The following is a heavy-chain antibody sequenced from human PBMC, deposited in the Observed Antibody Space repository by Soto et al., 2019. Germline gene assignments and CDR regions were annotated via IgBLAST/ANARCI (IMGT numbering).Heavy chain of an antibody. D-gene: IGHD5-18*01. V-gene: IGHV3-48*03. CDR2: ISRSGDVI. J-gene: IGHJ4*02. CDR3: ARDSPSRWIQSLGPTEFDY. Sequence: SLRLSCAGSGFTFSSYEMNWVRQAPGKGLEWVSYISRSGDVIYYADSVKGRFTISRDNSKNTLYLQMNSLRAEDTAVYYCARDSPSRWIQSLGPTEFDYWGQGTLVTVSS. CDR1: GFTFSSYE.